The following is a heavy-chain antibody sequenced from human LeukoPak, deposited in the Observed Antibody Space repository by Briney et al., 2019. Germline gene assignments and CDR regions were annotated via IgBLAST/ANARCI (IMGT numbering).Heavy chain of an antibody. Sequence: GGSLRLSCAASGFTFSTYTMSWVRQAPGKGLEWVSAISGSGGGGGTTNYADSVKGRFTISRDNSKNTLYLRRNSLRAEDTAVYYCVCYYASGVFYWGQGTLVTVSS. D-gene: IGHD3-10*01. CDR3: VCYYASGVFY. V-gene: IGHV3-23*01. CDR2: ISGSGGGGGTT. CDR1: GFTFSTYT. J-gene: IGHJ4*02.